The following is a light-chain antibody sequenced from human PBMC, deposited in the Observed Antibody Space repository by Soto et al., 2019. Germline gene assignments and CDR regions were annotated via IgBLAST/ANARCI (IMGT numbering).Light chain of an antibody. V-gene: IGKV1-39*01. CDR2: DAS. Sequence: DIQMTQSPSSLSASVGDRVTITCRASQSISSYLNWYQQKPGKVPKLLIYDASSLQGGVPSRFSGSGSGTDFTLTISSLQPEDFATYYCQQSFSAPWTFCQGTKVEIK. CDR1: QSISSY. CDR3: QQSFSAPWT. J-gene: IGKJ1*01.